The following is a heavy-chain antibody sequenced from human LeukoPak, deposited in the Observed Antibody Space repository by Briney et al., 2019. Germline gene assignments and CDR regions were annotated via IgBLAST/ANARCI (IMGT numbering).Heavy chain of an antibody. CDR3: ARDWGFYSSSWTNWFDP. Sequence: GASVKVSCKASGYTFTSYGISWVRQGPGQGLEWMGWISTYNGNTNYAQKLQGRVTTTTDTSTSTAYMELRSLRSDDTAVYYCARDWGFYSSSWTNWFDPWGQGTLVTVSS. V-gene: IGHV1-18*01. CDR1: GYTFTSYG. J-gene: IGHJ5*02. CDR2: ISTYNGNT. D-gene: IGHD6-13*01.